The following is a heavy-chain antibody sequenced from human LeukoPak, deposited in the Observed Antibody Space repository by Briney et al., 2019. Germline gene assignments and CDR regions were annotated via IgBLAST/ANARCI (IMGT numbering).Heavy chain of an antibody. J-gene: IGHJ6*03. Sequence: GESLKISCKGSGYSFTSYWIGWVRQMPGKGLEWMGIIYPGDSDTRYSPSFQGQVTISADKSISTAYLQWSSLKASDTAMYYCARGRRYSYGSTPYYYYYYMDVWGKGTTVTISS. CDR2: IYPGDSDT. D-gene: IGHD5-18*01. V-gene: IGHV5-51*01. CDR3: ARGRRYSYGSTPYYYYYYMDV. CDR1: GYSFTSYW.